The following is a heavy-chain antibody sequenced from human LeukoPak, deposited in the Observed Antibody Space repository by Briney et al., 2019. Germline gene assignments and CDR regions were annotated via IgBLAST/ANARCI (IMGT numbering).Heavy chain of an antibody. Sequence: SETLSLTCAVYGGSFSDYYGSWIRQPPGKGLEWIGEINHGGSTDYNPSLKSRVTISEDTSKNQFSLKLTSVTAADTAVYFCAYSSDYQQHLGQGTLVTVSS. J-gene: IGHJ1*01. CDR1: GGSFSDYY. V-gene: IGHV4-34*01. D-gene: IGHD3-22*01. CDR2: INHGGST. CDR3: AYSSDYQQH.